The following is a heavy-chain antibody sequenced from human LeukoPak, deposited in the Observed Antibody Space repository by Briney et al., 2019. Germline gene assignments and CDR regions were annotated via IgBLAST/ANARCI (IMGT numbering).Heavy chain of an antibody. J-gene: IGHJ5*02. V-gene: IGHV6-1*01. CDR2: TYYRSKWYN. CDR1: GDNVSSNTAT. CDR3: ARLGVDYYDSSGYYP. Sequence: SQTLSLTCVISGDNVSSNTATWNWIRQSPSRGLEWLGRTYYRSKWYNDYAVSVKSRITINPDTSKNQFSLQLNSVTPEDTAVYYCARLGVDYYDSSGYYPWGQGTLVTVSS. D-gene: IGHD3-22*01.